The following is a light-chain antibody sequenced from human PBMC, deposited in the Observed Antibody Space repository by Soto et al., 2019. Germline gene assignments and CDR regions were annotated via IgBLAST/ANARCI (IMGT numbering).Light chain of an antibody. CDR1: SRDVGGYNY. Sequence: QSVLTQPAPMSGSPGQSITISCTGSSRDVGGYNYVSWYQQHPGKAPKLIIYDVSNRPSGVSNRFSGSKSGNTASLTISGLQAEDEADYYCSSYTITNTYVFGSGTKVT. V-gene: IGLV2-14*03. CDR2: DVS. J-gene: IGLJ1*01. CDR3: SSYTITNTYV.